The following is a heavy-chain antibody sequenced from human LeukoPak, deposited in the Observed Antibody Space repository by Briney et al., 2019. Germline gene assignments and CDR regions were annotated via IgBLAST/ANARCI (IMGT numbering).Heavy chain of an antibody. Sequence: PGGSLRLSCAASGFTFSSYSMNWVRQAPGKGLEWVSSISSSSNFIYYADSVKGRFTISRDNAKNSLYLQMNSLRAEDTAVYYCARAISDYDASDYWGQGTLATVSS. J-gene: IGHJ3*01. CDR2: ISSSSNFI. V-gene: IGHV3-21*01. CDR3: ARAISDYDASDY. CDR1: GFTFSSYS. D-gene: IGHD4-17*01.